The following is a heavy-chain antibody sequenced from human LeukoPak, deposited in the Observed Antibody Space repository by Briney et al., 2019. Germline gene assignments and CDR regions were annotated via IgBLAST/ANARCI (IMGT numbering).Heavy chain of an antibody. CDR1: GFTFSSYS. D-gene: IGHD4-23*01. CDR3: ASVGGRSGY. J-gene: IGHJ4*02. Sequence: GGSLRLSCAASGFTFSSYSMTWVRQAPGKGLEWVSSISSSSSYIYYADLVKGRFTISRDNAKNSLYLQMNSLRAEDTAVYYCASVGGRSGYWGQGTLVTVSS. V-gene: IGHV3-21*01. CDR2: ISSSSSYI.